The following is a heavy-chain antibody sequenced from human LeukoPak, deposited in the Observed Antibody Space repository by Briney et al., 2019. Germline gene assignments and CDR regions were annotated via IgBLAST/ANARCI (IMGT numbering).Heavy chain of an antibody. Sequence: SVKVSCKASGGTVSSYGINWVRQAPGQGLEWMGGIIPLFGTANYAQNFQGRVTITADPSTSTAYMELSSLRSDDTAMFYCARDGGDGYPLHSWGQGTLVTVSS. CDR3: ARDGGDGYPLHS. CDR2: IIPLFGTA. D-gene: IGHD2-21*01. V-gene: IGHV1-69*13. CDR1: GGTVSSYG. J-gene: IGHJ4*02.